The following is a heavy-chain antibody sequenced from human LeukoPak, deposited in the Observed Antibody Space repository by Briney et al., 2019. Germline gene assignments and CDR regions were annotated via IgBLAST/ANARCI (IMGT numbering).Heavy chain of an antibody. D-gene: IGHD5-24*01. CDR1: GFTFDDYA. CDR2: ISWNSGSI. Sequence: PGRSLRLSRAASGFTFDDYAMHWVRQAPGKGLEWVSGISWNSGSIGYADSVKGRFTISRDNAKNSLYLQMNSLRAEDMALYYCAKGVEMATITYFDYWGQGTLVTVSS. V-gene: IGHV3-9*03. J-gene: IGHJ4*02. CDR3: AKGVEMATITYFDY.